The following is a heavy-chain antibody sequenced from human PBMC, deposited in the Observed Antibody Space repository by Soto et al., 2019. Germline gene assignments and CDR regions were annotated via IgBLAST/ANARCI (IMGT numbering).Heavy chain of an antibody. Sequence: SETLSLTCTVSGGSISSYYWSWIRQPPGKGLEWIGYIYYSGSTNYNPSLKSRVTISVDTSKNQFSLKLSSVTAADTAVYYCARGLDGDYSYYFDYWGQGTLVTVSS. CDR1: GGSISSYY. V-gene: IGHV4-59*01. D-gene: IGHD4-17*01. CDR2: IYYSGST. J-gene: IGHJ4*02. CDR3: ARGLDGDYSYYFDY.